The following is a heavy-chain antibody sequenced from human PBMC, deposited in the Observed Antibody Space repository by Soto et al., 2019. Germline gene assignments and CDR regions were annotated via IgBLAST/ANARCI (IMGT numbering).Heavy chain of an antibody. D-gene: IGHD6-19*01. J-gene: IGHJ6*02. V-gene: IGHV1-69*13. CDR2: IIPIFGTA. CDR3: AIQWLGTYYYGMDV. Sequence: SVKVSCKASGGTFSSYAISWVRQAPGQGLEWMGGIIPIFGTANYAQKFQGRVTITADESTSTAYMELSSLRSEDTAVYYCAIQWLGTYYYGMDVWGQGTTVTVSS. CDR1: GGTFSSYA.